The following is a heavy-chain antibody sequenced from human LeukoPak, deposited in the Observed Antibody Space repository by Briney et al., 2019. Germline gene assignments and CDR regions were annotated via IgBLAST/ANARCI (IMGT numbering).Heavy chain of an antibody. D-gene: IGHD3-9*01. CDR3: AKDLGDILTGYRPEY. V-gene: IGHV3-23*01. Sequence: GGSLRLSCAASGFTFNSYAMSWVRQAPGKGLEWVYAISGSGGSTYYADSVKGRFTISRDNSKNTLYLQMNSLRAEDTALYYCAKDLGDILTGYRPEYWGQGTLVTVSS. CDR2: ISGSGGST. CDR1: GFTFNSYA. J-gene: IGHJ4*02.